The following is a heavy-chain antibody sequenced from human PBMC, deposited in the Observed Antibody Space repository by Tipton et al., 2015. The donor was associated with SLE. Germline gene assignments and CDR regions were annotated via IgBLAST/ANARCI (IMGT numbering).Heavy chain of an antibody. D-gene: IGHD3-10*01. Sequence: TLSLTCTVSGGSISSSSYYWGWIRQPPGKGLEWIGSIYYSGSTYYNPSLKSRVTISVDTSKNQFSLKLSSVTAADTAVYYCASHERNLYYYGSGPPPGWFDPWGQGNLVTVSS. CDR3: ASHERNLYYYGSGPPPGWFDP. J-gene: IGHJ5*02. CDR1: GGSISSSSYY. CDR2: IYYSGST. V-gene: IGHV4-39*01.